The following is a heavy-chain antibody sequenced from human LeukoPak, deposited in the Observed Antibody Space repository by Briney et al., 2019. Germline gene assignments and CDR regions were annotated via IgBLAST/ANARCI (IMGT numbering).Heavy chain of an antibody. CDR1: GFTFSDYY. V-gene: IGHV3-11*05. Sequence: PGGSLRLSCGASGFTFSDYYMTWIRQAPGKGLEWVSHISSSGSYRNYADSVKGRFTISRDNAKNSLYLQMNNLRAEDTAVYYCARADSSSWFDYWGQGALVTVSS. CDR3: ARADSSSWFDY. CDR2: ISSSGSYR. J-gene: IGHJ4*02. D-gene: IGHD6-13*01.